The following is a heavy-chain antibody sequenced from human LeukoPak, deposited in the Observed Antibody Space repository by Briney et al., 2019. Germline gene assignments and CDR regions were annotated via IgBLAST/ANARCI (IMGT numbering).Heavy chain of an antibody. Sequence: ASVKVSCKASGYTFTSYGISWVRQAPGQGLEWMGWISAYNGNTNYAQKLQGRVTMTTDTSTSTAYMELRSLRSDDTAVYYCARDSHLSRKVLGAFDIWGQGTMVTVSS. D-gene: IGHD2/OR15-2a*01. V-gene: IGHV1-18*01. J-gene: IGHJ3*02. CDR2: ISAYNGNT. CDR1: GYTFTSYG. CDR3: ARDSHLSRKVLGAFDI.